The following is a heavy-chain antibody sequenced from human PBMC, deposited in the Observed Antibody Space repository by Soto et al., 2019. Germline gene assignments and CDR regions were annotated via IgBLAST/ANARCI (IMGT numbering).Heavy chain of an antibody. CDR3: ARVIHYYDSSGYYPNWFDP. D-gene: IGHD3-22*01. Sequence: ASVKVSCKASGYTFTSYGISWVRQAPGQGLEWMGWTSAYNGNTNYAQKLQGRVTMTTDTSTSTAYMELRSLRSDDTAVYYCARVIHYYDSSGYYPNWFDPWGQGTLVTVSS. V-gene: IGHV1-18*01. CDR1: GYTFTSYG. J-gene: IGHJ5*02. CDR2: TSAYNGNT.